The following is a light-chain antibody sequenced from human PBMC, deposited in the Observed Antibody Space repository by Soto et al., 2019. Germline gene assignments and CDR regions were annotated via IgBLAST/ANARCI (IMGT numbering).Light chain of an antibody. CDR2: AAS. J-gene: IGKJ1*01. CDR3: QQNYNAPPT. V-gene: IGKV1-39*01. Sequence: DIQMTQSPSSLSASVGDRVTITCRASQSVGSYLSWYQHRPGVAPKLLIYAASSLQSGVPSRFSGSGSGTDFTLTISSLQPEDFATYSCQQNYNAPPTFGQGTQVAIK. CDR1: QSVGSY.